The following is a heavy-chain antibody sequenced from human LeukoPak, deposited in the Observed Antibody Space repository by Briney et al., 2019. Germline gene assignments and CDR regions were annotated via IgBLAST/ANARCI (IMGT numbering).Heavy chain of an antibody. Sequence: GGSLRLSCAASGFTFSSYWMSWVRQAPGKGLERVANIKQDGSEKYYVDSVKGRFTISRDNAKNSLYLQMNSLRAEDTAVYYCARGGRWLQFWYFDLWGRGTLVTVSS. CDR1: GFTFSSYW. V-gene: IGHV3-7*01. J-gene: IGHJ2*01. D-gene: IGHD5-24*01. CDR3: ARGGRWLQFWYFDL. CDR2: IKQDGSEK.